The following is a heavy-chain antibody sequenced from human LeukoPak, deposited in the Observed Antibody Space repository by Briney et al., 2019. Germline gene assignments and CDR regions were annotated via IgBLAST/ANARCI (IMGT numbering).Heavy chain of an antibody. CDR1: GVTVSSNY. D-gene: IGHD5-24*01. CDR2: IYSGGST. CDR3: ARSPRDGYNYQDY. Sequence: GGSLRLSCAASGVTVSSNYMSRVRQAPGKGLEWVSVIYSGGSTYYADSVKGRFTISRDYSKNTLYLQMNSLRAEDTAVYYCARSPRDGYNYQDYWGQGTLVTVSS. J-gene: IGHJ4*02. V-gene: IGHV3-53*01.